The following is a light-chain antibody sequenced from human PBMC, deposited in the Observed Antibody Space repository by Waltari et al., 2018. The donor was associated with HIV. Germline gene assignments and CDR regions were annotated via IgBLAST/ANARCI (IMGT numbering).Light chain of an antibody. CDR2: WAS. Sequence: DIVLTQSPDSLAVTLGARATITCKPSKSVFFSSNTRNYITWYQQKPGQPPKLIIYWASTRQAGVPDRFSGSGSGTNFTLSISSLQAEDVAVYFCQQTYTTPPTFGGGTKVEI. CDR3: QQTYTTPPT. J-gene: IGKJ4*01. V-gene: IGKV4-1*01. CDR1: KSVFFSSNTRNY.